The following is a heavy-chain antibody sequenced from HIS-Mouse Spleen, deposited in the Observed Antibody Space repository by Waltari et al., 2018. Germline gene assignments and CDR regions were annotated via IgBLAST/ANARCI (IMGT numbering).Heavy chain of an antibody. Sequence: QLQLQESGPGLVKPSETLSLTCTVSGGSISSSSYYWGWIRQPPGKGLEWIGSIYYSGSTYYNPSLKSRVTISVDTSKNQVSLKLSSVTAADTAVYYCARDPRWNDGIDYWGQGTLVTVSS. J-gene: IGHJ4*02. CDR2: IYYSGST. V-gene: IGHV4-39*07. D-gene: IGHD1-1*01. CDR1: GGSISSSSYY. CDR3: ARDPRWNDGIDY.